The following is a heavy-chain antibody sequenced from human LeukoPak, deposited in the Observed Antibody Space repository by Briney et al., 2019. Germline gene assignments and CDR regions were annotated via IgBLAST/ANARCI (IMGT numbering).Heavy chain of an antibody. Sequence: GGSLRLSCAASGFTFSSYWMSWVRQAPGKGLEWVANIKQDGSEKYYVDSVKGRFTISRDNAKNSLYLQMNSLRDEDTAVYYCAREWWGDYGGNTLEYWGQGTLVTVSS. D-gene: IGHD4-23*01. CDR2: IKQDGSEK. J-gene: IGHJ4*02. CDR1: GFTFSSYW. V-gene: IGHV3-7*01. CDR3: AREWWGDYGGNTLEY.